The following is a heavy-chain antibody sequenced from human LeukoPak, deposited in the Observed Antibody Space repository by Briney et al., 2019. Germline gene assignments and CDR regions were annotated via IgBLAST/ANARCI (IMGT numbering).Heavy chain of an antibody. V-gene: IGHV3-7*04. D-gene: IGHD1-26*01. CDR1: GFTLSNYW. Sequence: GGSLRLSCAASGFTLSNYWMSWVRQAPEKGLEWVANIKQDGSEKYYVDSVGGRFTISRDNAKNSLYLQMDSLSAEDTAVYYCARGGYYRFDYWGQGDLVTVSS. CDR2: IKQDGSEK. CDR3: ARGGYYRFDY. J-gene: IGHJ4*02.